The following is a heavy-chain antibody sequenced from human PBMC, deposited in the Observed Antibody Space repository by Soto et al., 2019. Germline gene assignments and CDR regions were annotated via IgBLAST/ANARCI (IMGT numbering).Heavy chain of an antibody. CDR2: VNGGDGNT. V-gene: IGHV1-3*01. CDR3: ASESCFRGNSDDLDY. CDR1: GYTFTTHV. D-gene: IGHD2-21*01. J-gene: IGHJ4*01. Sequence: ASVKVSCKASGYTFTTHVMHWVRQAPGQRLEWMGWVNGGDGNTKYSQKFQDRVTITRDTSATTAYMELSRLRSEDKAVYYCASESCFRGNSDDLDYWGQGSLVSVSS.